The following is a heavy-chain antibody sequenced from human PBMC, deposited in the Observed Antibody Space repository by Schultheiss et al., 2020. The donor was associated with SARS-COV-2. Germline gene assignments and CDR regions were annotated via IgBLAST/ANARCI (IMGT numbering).Heavy chain of an antibody. Sequence: GGSLRLSCAASGFTFSSYAMHWVRQAPGKGLEWVAVISYDGSNKYYADSVKGRFTISRDNSKNTLYLQMNSLRAEDTAVYYCARDNYGSGAPIYYYGMDVWGQGTTVTVSS. CDR2: ISYDGSNK. J-gene: IGHJ6*02. D-gene: IGHD3-10*01. V-gene: IGHV3-30*04. CDR1: GFTFSSYA. CDR3: ARDNYGSGAPIYYYGMDV.